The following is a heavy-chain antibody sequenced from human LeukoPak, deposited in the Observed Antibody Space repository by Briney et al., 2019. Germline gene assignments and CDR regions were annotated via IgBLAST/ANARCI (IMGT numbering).Heavy chain of an antibody. V-gene: IGHV1-8*01. CDR3: ARGRTTVTTLIDY. CDR2: MNPNSGNT. D-gene: IGHD4-17*01. J-gene: IGHJ4*02. Sequence: ASVKVSCKASGYTFTSYDINWVRQATGQGLERMGWMNPNSGNTGYAQKFQGRVTMTRNTSISTAYMELSSLRAEDTAVYYCARGRTTVTTLIDYWGQGTLVTVSS. CDR1: GYTFTSYD.